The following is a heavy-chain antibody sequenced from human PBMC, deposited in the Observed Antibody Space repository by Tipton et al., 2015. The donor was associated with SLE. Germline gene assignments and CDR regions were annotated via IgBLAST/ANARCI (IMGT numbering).Heavy chain of an antibody. CDR3: ARDEYRYDTTGYHLLGHFDF. CDR2: IYYTGNT. CDR1: GGSISSSSYY. V-gene: IGHV4-39*07. Sequence: GLVKPSGTLSLTCTVSGGSISSSSYYWGWIRQPPGKGLEWIGNIYYTGNTFYNPSLKSRVTISVDTSKNQFSLNLSSVTAADTAVYYCARDEYRYDTTGYHLLGHFDFWGQGTLVTVSS. J-gene: IGHJ4*02. D-gene: IGHD3-22*01.